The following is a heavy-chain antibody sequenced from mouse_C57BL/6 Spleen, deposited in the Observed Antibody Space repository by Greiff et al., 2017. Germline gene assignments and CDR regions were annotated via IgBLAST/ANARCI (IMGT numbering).Heavy chain of an antibody. J-gene: IGHJ1*03. Sequence: LQESGPELVKPGASVKISCKASGYSFTDYNMNWVKQSNGKSLEWIGVINPNYGTTSYNQKFKGKATLTVDQSSSTAYMQLNSLTSEDSAVYYCARWNYGSSFRYFDVWGTGTTVTVSS. CDR2: INPNYGTT. CDR3: ARWNYGSSFRYFDV. V-gene: IGHV1-39*01. CDR1: GYSFTDYN. D-gene: IGHD1-1*01.